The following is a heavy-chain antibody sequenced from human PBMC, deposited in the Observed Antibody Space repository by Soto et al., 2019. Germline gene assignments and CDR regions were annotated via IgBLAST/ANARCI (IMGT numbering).Heavy chain of an antibody. Sequence: QVQLVQSGAEVKKPGASVKVSCKASGYTFTSYGISWVRQAPGQGLEWMGWISAYNGNTNYAQKLQGRVTMTTDTXXSTADIELRSLGSDDTAVYYCAREITMIVRGGFDYWGQGTLVTVSS. V-gene: IGHV1-18*01. D-gene: IGHD3-22*01. CDR2: ISAYNGNT. J-gene: IGHJ4*02. CDR1: GYTFTSYG. CDR3: AREITMIVRGGFDY.